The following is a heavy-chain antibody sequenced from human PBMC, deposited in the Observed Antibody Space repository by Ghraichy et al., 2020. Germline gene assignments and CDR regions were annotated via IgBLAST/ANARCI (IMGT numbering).Heavy chain of an antibody. CDR2: ISSNGGST. Sequence: GESLNISCSASGFTFSSYAMHWVRQAPGKGLEYVSAISSNGGSTYYADSVKGRFTISRDNSKNTLYLQMSSLRAEDTAVYYCVKGSGIAVAGTHWFSFDVGHFDYWGQGTLVTVSS. V-gene: IGHV3-64D*06. J-gene: IGHJ4*02. D-gene: IGHD6-19*01. CDR3: VKGSGIAVAGTHWFSFDVGHFDY. CDR1: GFTFSSYA.